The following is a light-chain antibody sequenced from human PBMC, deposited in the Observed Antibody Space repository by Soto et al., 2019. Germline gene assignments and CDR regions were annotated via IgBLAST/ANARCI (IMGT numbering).Light chain of an antibody. CDR3: LQLNXXXXP. J-gene: IGKJ2*01. CDR2: AAS. Sequence: DIQMTQSPSSLSASVGDRVTITCRASQGIRNDLGWYQQKPGQAPKRLISAASTLRSGVPSRFRGSGXGTEFPLTIXXXXXKDFATYYFLQLNXXXXPFGXGT. V-gene: IGKV1-17*01. CDR1: QGIRND.